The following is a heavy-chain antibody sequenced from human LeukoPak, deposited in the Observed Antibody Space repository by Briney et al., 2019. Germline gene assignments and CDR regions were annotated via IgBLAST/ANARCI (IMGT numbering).Heavy chain of an antibody. J-gene: IGHJ4*02. CDR1: GGSLSSFY. V-gene: IGHV4-59*01. D-gene: IGHD3-22*01. CDR2: IYYSGST. CDR3: ARTILEYYYDSNGRYYFDY. Sequence: PSGTLSLTCTVSGGSLSSFYWRWIRQPPGKGLEWIGYIYYSGSTNYNPSPVSRVTIFVDTSKNQFFLLLRYVTAADTAVYYCARTILEYYYDSNGRYYFDYWGQGTLVTVSS.